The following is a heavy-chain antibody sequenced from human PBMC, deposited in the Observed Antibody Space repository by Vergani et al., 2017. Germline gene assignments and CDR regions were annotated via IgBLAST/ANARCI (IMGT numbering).Heavy chain of an antibody. CDR2: IQFDGSNQ. Sequence: QVQLVESGGGVVQRGGPLRPPCATSGFPLSNYDMQWIRQGPGKGLEFVAFIQFDGSNQYYADSVKGRFTLSRDFSKNTLYLQMNSLRTDDTATYYCAKHFRGWGIDYWGQGTQVIVSS. J-gene: IGHJ4*02. CDR1: GFPLSNYD. V-gene: IGHV3-30*02. D-gene: IGHD3-16*01. CDR3: AKHFRGWGIDY.